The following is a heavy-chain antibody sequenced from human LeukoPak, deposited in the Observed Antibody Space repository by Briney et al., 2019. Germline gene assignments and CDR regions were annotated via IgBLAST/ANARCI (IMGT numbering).Heavy chain of an antibody. CDR1: GFTFSSHW. J-gene: IGHJ4*02. D-gene: IGHD5-12*01. CDR2: IKQDGSEK. V-gene: IGHV3-7*01. Sequence: GGSLRLSCAASGFTFSSHWMSWVRQAPGKGLEWVANIKQDGSEKYYVDSVKGRFTISRDNAKNSLYLQMNSLRAEDTAVYYCARETESGYDSAQYYFDYWGQGTLVTVSS. CDR3: ARETESGYDSAQYYFDY.